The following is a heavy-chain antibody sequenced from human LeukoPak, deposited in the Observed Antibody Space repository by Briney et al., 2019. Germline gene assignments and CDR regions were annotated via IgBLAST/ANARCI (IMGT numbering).Heavy chain of an antibody. V-gene: IGHV3-20*04. J-gene: IGHJ4*02. CDR3: ARGYSDCSSTSCSPDY. CDR2: INWNGGST. Sequence: RPGVSLRLSCAASGFTFDDYGMSWVRQAPGKGLEWVSGINWNGGSTGYADSVKGRFTISRDNAKNSLYLQMNSLRAEDTALYYCARGYSDCSSTSCSPDYWGQGTLVTVSS. D-gene: IGHD2-2*01. CDR1: GFTFDDYG.